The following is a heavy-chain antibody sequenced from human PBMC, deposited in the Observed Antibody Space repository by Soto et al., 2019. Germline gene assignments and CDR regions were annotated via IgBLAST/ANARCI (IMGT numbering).Heavy chain of an antibody. CDR2: IIPILGIA. V-gene: IGHV1-69*08. J-gene: IGHJ4*02. D-gene: IGHD5-12*01. CDR3: AREEVDPHNFDS. CDR1: GGTFSSYT. Sequence: QVQLVQSGAEVKKPGSSVKVSCKASGGTFSSYTISWVRQAPGQGLEWMGRIIPILGIANYAQKFQGRVTITADKSTSTAYMELSSLRSEDTAVYYCAREEVDPHNFDSWGQGTLVTVSS.